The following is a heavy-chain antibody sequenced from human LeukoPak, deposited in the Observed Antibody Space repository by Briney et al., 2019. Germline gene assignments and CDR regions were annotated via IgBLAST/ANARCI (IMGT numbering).Heavy chain of an antibody. J-gene: IGHJ6*02. CDR3: AREGGYDFWSGPGMDV. CDR1: GFTFRHYY. D-gene: IGHD3-3*01. Sequence: GGSLRLSCAASGFTFRHYYMNWVRLAPEKGLAWVANIREDGSDDTYEASVKGRFTISRDNAKNSLYLQMNSLRAEDTAVYYCAREGGYDFWSGPGMDVWGQGTTVTVSS. CDR2: IREDGSDD. V-gene: IGHV3-7*01.